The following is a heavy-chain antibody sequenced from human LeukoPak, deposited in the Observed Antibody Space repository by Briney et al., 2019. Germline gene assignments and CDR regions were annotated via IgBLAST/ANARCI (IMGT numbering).Heavy chain of an antibody. CDR1: GFTFSSYA. V-gene: IGHV3-23*01. D-gene: IGHD3-10*01. J-gene: IGHJ4*02. CDR3: AKSHYYGSGSCSH. Sequence: PGGSLRLSCAASGFTFSSYAMSWVRQAPGKGLEWVSAISGSGGSTYYADSVEGRFTISRDNSKNTLSLQMNSLRAEDTAVYYCAKSHYYGSGSCSHWGQGTLVTVSS. CDR2: ISGSGGST.